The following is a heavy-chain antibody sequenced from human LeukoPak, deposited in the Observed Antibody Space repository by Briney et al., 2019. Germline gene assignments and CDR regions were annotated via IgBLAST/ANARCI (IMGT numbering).Heavy chain of an antibody. V-gene: IGHV3-21*01. CDR1: GFTFSSYS. CDR2: ISSSSSYI. Sequence: GGSLRLSCAASGFTFSSYSMNWVRQAPGKGLEWVSSISSSSSYIYYADSVKGRFTISRDNAKNSLYLQMNSLRAEDTAVYYCARAVSSSGYEDDAFDIWGQGTMVTVSS. D-gene: IGHD5-12*01. CDR3: ARAVSSSGYEDDAFDI. J-gene: IGHJ3*02.